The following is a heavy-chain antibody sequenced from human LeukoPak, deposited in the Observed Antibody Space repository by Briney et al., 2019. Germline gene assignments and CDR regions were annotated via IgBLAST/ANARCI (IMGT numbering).Heavy chain of an antibody. CDR1: GFTFSSYW. V-gene: IGHV3-74*01. CDR2: INSDGSTT. D-gene: IGHD3-10*01. J-gene: IGHJ4*02. CDR3: ARGGVDHYGSGTYYLMYYFDH. Sequence: PGGSLRLSCAASGFTFSSYWMHWVRQAPGKGLVWVSRINSDGSTTSYADSVKGRFTVSRDDPHNTLYLQTNSVRAEDTAVYFCARGGVDHYGSGTYYLMYYFDHWGQGALVTVSS.